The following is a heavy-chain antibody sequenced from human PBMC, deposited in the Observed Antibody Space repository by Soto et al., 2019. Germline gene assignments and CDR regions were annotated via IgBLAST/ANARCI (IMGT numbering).Heavy chain of an antibody. CDR3: ARGHGFGETTPDYYYGMDV. CDR2: INSDGSST. Sequence: GGSLRLSCAASGSTFSSYWMHWVRQAPGKGLVWVSRINSDGSSTSYADSVKGRFTISRDNAKNTLYLQMNSLRAEDTAVYYCARGHGFGETTPDYYYGMDVWGQGTTVTVSS. D-gene: IGHD3-16*01. J-gene: IGHJ6*02. CDR1: GSTFSSYW. V-gene: IGHV3-74*01.